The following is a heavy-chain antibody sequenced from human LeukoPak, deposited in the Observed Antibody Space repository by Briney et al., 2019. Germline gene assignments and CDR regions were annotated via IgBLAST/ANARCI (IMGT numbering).Heavy chain of an antibody. D-gene: IGHD1-7*01. J-gene: IGHJ4*02. CDR3: ARDQTGTTAYFDY. V-gene: IGHV3-11*04. Sequence: GGSLRLSCAVSAFTFSDNYIDWVRHAPGKGLGWVSYIDSSGSTIYYAESVKGRFTISRDNAKNSLYLQMSSLRAEDTSVYYCARDQTGTTAYFDYWGQGTLVTVSS. CDR2: IDSSGSTI. CDR1: AFTFSDNY.